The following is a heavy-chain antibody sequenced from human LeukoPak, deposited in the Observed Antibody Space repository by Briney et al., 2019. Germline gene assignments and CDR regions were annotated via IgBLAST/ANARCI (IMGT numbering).Heavy chain of an antibody. J-gene: IGHJ3*02. CDR3: TGTWIQLWLSSEAFDI. V-gene: IGHV3-73*01. Sequence: GGSLRLSCAASGFTFSGSAMHWVRQASGKGLEWVGRIRSKANSYAPAYAASVKGRFTISRDDSKNTAYLQMNSLKTEDTAVYYCTGTWIQLWLSSEAFDIWGQGTMVTVSS. D-gene: IGHD5-18*01. CDR2: IRSKANSYAP. CDR1: GFTFSGSA.